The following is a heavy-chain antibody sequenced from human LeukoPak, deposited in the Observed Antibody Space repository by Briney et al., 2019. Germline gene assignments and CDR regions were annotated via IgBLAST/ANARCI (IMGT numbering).Heavy chain of an antibody. J-gene: IGHJ4*02. V-gene: IGHV1-69*04. D-gene: IGHD5-12*01. CDR1: GGTFSTYA. CDR2: INPILGIA. Sequence: ASVKVSCKASGGTFSTYAVSWVRQAPGQGLEWMGRINPILGIANYAQKFQGRVTITADKSTSTVYMNLSSLRSEDTAVYYCAKRGDGYSGYESFDYWGQGTLVTVSS. CDR3: AKRGDGYSGYESFDY.